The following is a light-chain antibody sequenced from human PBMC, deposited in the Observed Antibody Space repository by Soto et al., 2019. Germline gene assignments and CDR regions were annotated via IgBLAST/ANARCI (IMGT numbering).Light chain of an antibody. Sequence: QSVLTQPASVSGSPGQSITISCTGTSSDGGAYNYVSWYQQYPGKAPKLMIYGFTNRPSGVSSRFSGSKTGSTPSLPISGLQAEDEADYYCFSHRGGDSHVFGTGTKVTV. CDR2: GFT. CDR3: FSHRGGDSHV. V-gene: IGLV2-14*01. J-gene: IGLJ1*01. CDR1: SSDGGAYNY.